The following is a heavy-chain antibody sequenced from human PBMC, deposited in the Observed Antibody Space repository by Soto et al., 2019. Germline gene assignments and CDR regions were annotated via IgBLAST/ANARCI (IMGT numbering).Heavy chain of an antibody. Sequence: QVQLQQWGAGLLKPSETLSLTCAVYGGSFSGYYWSWIRQPPGKGLEWIGEINHSGSTNYNPYLKSRVTISVDTSKNQFSLKLSSVTAADTAVYYCARGPSIAAAGRARYYYYMDVWGKGTTVTVSS. CDR1: GGSFSGYY. D-gene: IGHD6-13*01. J-gene: IGHJ6*03. CDR2: INHSGST. V-gene: IGHV4-34*01. CDR3: ARGPSIAAAGRARYYYYMDV.